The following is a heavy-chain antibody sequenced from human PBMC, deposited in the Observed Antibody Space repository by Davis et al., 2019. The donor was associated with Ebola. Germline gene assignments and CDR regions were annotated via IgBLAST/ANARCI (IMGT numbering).Heavy chain of an antibody. CDR2: INGGNGDT. Sequence: ASVKVSCKASGYIFTTYAMHWVRQAPGQRLEWMGWINGGNGDTKYSQKFQGRVTFTRDTSASTAYMELSSLRSEDTAVYYCAILLGRYYYYGMDVWGKGTTVTVSS. CDR1: GYIFTTYA. V-gene: IGHV1-3*01. J-gene: IGHJ6*04. D-gene: IGHD2/OR15-2a*01. CDR3: AILLGRYYYYGMDV.